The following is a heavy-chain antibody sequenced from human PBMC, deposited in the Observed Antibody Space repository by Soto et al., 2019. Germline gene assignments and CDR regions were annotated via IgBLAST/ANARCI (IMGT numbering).Heavy chain of an antibody. CDR2: INACNGNT. V-gene: IGHV1-3*05. Sequence: QVQLVQSGAEEKKPGASVKVSCKASGYNFTSYAIHWVRQAPGQRLEWMGWINACNGNTKYSQKFQGRVTITRDTSASTAYMELSSLRSEDTAVYYCARDIAFDIWGQGTMVTVSS. J-gene: IGHJ3*02. CDR1: GYNFTSYA. CDR3: ARDIAFDI.